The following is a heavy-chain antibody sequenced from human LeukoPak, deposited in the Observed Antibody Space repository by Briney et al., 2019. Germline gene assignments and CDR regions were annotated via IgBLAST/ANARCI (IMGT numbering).Heavy chain of an antibody. D-gene: IGHD6-19*01. Sequence: AVRSLRPSCAASGFTLSRDSINWVRQTPGKGLGWVSYISSSSSTIYYADSVKGRFTISRDNAKSSLYLQMNSLRAEDTAVYYCARGAVAGLRIDCWGQGTLVTVSS. V-gene: IGHV3-48*01. CDR3: ARGAVAGLRIDC. J-gene: IGHJ4*02. CDR2: ISSSSSTI. CDR1: GFTLSRDS.